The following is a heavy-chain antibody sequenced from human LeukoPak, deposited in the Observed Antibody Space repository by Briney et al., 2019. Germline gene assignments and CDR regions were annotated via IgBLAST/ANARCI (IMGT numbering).Heavy chain of an antibody. CDR2: TYYSGST. D-gene: IGHD3-22*01. CDR3: ARDGYYDSSGYYYAGAFDI. Sequence: KPSETLSLTRTVSGGSISSYYWSWIRQPPGKGLEWIGYTYYSGSTNYNPSLKSRVTISVDTSKNQFSLKLSSVTAADTAVYYCARDGYYDSSGYYYAGAFDIWGQGTMVTVSS. CDR1: GGSISSYY. J-gene: IGHJ3*02. V-gene: IGHV4-59*01.